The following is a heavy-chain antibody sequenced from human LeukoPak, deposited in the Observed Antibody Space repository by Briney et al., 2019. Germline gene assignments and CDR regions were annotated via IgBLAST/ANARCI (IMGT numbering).Heavy chain of an antibody. V-gene: IGHV3-74*01. Sequence: GGSLRLSCGASGFTFSNYWMHWVRQAPGKGLVWVSRINSDGSSTSYADSVKGRFTISRDNAKNTLYLQMNSLRVEDTAVYYCARGKYSSSLSIGFWGQGTLVTVSS. D-gene: IGHD6-13*01. CDR2: INSDGSST. J-gene: IGHJ4*02. CDR3: ARGKYSSSLSIGF. CDR1: GFTFSNYW.